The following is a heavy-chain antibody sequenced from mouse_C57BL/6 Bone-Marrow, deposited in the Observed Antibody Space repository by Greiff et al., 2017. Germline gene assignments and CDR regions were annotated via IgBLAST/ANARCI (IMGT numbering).Heavy chain of an antibody. Sequence: EVQLQQSGPELVKPGASVKISCKASGYTFTDYYMNWVKQSHGKSLEWIGDINPNNGGTSYNQKFKGKATLTVDKSSSTAYMELRSLTSEDSAVYYCAGGAIYYGNYEFAYWGQGTLVTVSA. CDR1: GYTFTDYY. J-gene: IGHJ3*01. D-gene: IGHD2-1*01. CDR3: AGGAIYYGNYEFAY. V-gene: IGHV1-26*01. CDR2: INPNNGGT.